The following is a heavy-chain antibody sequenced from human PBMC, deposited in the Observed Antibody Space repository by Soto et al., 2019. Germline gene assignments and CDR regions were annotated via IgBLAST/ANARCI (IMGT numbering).Heavy chain of an antibody. J-gene: IGHJ4*02. V-gene: IGHV3-23*01. CDR2: ISGSVGST. CDR3: AKAGGAAGTVDYFDY. D-gene: IGHD6-13*01. Sequence: PGGSLRLSCAASGFTFSNYAINWVRQSPGKGLEWVSVISGSVGSTYYADSVKGRFTITRDNSKNTLCLQMNSLRAEDTAVYYCAKAGGAAGTVDYFDYWGQGTLVTVS. CDR1: GFTFSNYA.